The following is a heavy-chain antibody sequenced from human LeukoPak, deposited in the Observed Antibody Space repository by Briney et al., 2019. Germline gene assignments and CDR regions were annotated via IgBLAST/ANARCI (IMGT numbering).Heavy chain of an antibody. V-gene: IGHV1-69*13. CDR1: GGTFSGYA. CDR2: IIPIFGTA. D-gene: IGHD2-2*02. CDR3: ARSPGSDCSSTSCYSAY. Sequence: SVKVSCKASGGTFSGYAISWVRQAPGQGLEWMGGIIPIFGTANYAQKFQGRVTITADESTSTAYMELSSLRSEDTAVYYCARSPGSDCSSTSCYSAYWGQGTLVTVSS. J-gene: IGHJ4*02.